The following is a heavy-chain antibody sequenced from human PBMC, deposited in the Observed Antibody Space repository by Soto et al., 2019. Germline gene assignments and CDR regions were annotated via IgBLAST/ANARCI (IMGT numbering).Heavy chain of an antibody. V-gene: IGHV3-30-3*01. CDR3: ARDRLIDYGGNIDY. CDR1: GFTFSSYA. J-gene: IGHJ4*02. D-gene: IGHD4-17*01. Sequence: PGGSLRLSCAASGFTFSSYAMHWVRQAPGKGLEWVAVISYDGSNKYYADSVKGRFTISRDNSKNTLYLQMNSLRAEDTAVYYCARDRLIDYGGNIDYWGQGTLVTVSS. CDR2: ISYDGSNK.